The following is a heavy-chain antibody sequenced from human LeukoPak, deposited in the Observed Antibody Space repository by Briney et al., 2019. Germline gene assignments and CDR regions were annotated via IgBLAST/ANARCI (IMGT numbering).Heavy chain of an antibody. D-gene: IGHD3-3*01. Sequence: PGGSLRLSCAASEFTFSSYTMHLVRQAPGKGLEWVAVISYDGSDKYYADSVKGRFTISSDNSKNTLYLQMNTLRAEDATMYYCARAPSGYYPYFDYWGQGTLVTVSS. CDR3: ARAPSGYYPYFDY. V-gene: IGHV3-30*04. CDR2: ISYDGSDK. J-gene: IGHJ4*02. CDR1: EFTFSSYT.